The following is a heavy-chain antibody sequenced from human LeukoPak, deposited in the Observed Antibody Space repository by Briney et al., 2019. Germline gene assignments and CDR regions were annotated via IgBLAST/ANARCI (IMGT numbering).Heavy chain of an antibody. V-gene: IGHV1-18*01. D-gene: IGHD3-10*01. J-gene: IGHJ6*03. CDR3: ARGKRVGFDYYYMDV. CDR1: GYTFTSYG. CDR2: ISAYNGNT. Sequence: ASVKVSCKASGYTFTSYGISWVRQAPGQGLEWMGWISAYNGNTNYAQKLQGRVTMTTDTSTSTAYMELRSLRSDDTAVYYCARGKRVGFDYYYMDVWGKGTTVTISS.